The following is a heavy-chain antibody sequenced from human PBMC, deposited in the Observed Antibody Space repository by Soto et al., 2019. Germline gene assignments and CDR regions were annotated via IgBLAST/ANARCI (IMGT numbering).Heavy chain of an antibody. D-gene: IGHD3-10*01. V-gene: IGHV4-34*01. CDR1: GGSFSGYY. CDR3: ARGGSYYGSGSYYNKYYFDY. Sequence: SETLSLTCAVYGGSFSGYYWSWIRQPPGKGLEWIGEINHSGSTNYNPSLKSRVTISVDTSKNQFSLKLSSVTAADTAVYYCARGGSYYGSGSYYNKYYFDYWGQGTLVTVSS. J-gene: IGHJ4*02. CDR2: INHSGST.